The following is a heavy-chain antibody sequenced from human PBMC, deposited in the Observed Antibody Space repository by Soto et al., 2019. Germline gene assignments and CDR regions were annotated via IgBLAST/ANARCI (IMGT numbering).Heavy chain of an antibody. D-gene: IGHD3-22*01. J-gene: IGHJ4*02. CDR3: ARAYEYYYDSSGHYSIGD. CDR1: GYTFTGYY. Sequence: ASVKVSCKASGYTFTGYYMHWVRQAPGQGLEWMGWINPNSGGTNYAQKFQGWVTMTRDTSISTAYMELSRLRSDDTAVYYCARAYEYYYDSSGHYSIGDWGQGTLVTVSS. V-gene: IGHV1-2*04. CDR2: INPNSGGT.